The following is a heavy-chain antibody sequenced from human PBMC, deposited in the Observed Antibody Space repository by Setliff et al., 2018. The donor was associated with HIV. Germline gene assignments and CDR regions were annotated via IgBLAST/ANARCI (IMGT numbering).Heavy chain of an antibody. Sequence: SETLSLTCTVSGDSISNNGYYWAWIRQPPGKGLEWIGCVYHRGTTYYNPSLKSRLRMSVDTSKNQFTLKVISMTAADTAVYYCARLSCSSNSCPFDYWVQGTLVTVSS. V-gene: IGHV4-39*06. CDR3: ARLSCSSNSCPFDY. CDR2: VYHRGTT. D-gene: IGHD2-2*01. CDR1: GDSISNNGYY. J-gene: IGHJ4*02.